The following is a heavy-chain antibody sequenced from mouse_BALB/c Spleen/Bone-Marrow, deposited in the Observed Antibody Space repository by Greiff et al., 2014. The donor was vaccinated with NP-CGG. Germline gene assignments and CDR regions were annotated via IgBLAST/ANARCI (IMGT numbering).Heavy chain of an antibody. V-gene: IGHV1-9*01. J-gene: IGHJ1*01. Sequence: VKLVESGAELMKPGASVKISCKATGYTSSSYWIEWVKQRPGHGLEWIGEILPGSGSTNYNEKFKGKATFTADTSSNTAYMQLSSLTSENSAVYYCAREDGLWYFDVWGAGTTVTVSS. D-gene: IGHD1-1*01. CDR2: ILPGSGST. CDR3: AREDGLWYFDV. CDR1: GYTSSSYW.